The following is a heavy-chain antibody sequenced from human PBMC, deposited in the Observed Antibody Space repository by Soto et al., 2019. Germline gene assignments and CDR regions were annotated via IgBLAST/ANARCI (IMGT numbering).Heavy chain of an antibody. V-gene: IGHV3-15*07. D-gene: IGHD3-22*01. CDR2: IKRKTDGGTT. Sequence: PGGSLRLSCAASGFTFSNAWINWVRQAPGKGLEWVGRIKRKTDGGTTDFAAPVKGRFAISRDNSKNTLYLQMNSLRAEDTAVYFCARGCDSSGYFCLGGMDVWGQGTTVTVSS. CDR1: GFTFSNAW. J-gene: IGHJ6*02. CDR3: ARGCDSSGYFCLGGMDV.